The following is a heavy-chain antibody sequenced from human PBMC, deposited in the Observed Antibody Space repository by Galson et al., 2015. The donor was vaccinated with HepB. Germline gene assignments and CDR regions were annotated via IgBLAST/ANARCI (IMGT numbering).Heavy chain of an antibody. CDR3: AKDSGMMGITIFGVVNNWFDP. J-gene: IGHJ5*02. D-gene: IGHD3-3*01. Sequence: GLEWVSAISGNGDRTYSADSVKGRFTISRDDSKNTLFPQMNSLRAEDTAVYYCAKDSGMMGITIFGVVNNWFDPWGQGTLVTVSS. CDR2: ISGNGDRT. V-gene: IGHV3-23*01.